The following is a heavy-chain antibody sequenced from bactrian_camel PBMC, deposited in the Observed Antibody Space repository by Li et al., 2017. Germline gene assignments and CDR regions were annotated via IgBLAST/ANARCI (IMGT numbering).Heavy chain of an antibody. CDR2: IYTGDGSS. V-gene: IGHV3S40*01. Sequence: VQLVESGGGSVQAGGSLRLSCATSGYRGSTYCMGWFRRAPGKEHEGVATIYTGDGSSNYADSVKSRFTISQDAAKNTVYLQMNNLKPEDTAAYHCLTIEGGIPITTFPSCDHWGQGTQVTVS. D-gene: IGHD2*01. J-gene: IGHJ4*01. CDR1: GYRGSTYC. CDR3: LTIEGGIPITTFPSCDH.